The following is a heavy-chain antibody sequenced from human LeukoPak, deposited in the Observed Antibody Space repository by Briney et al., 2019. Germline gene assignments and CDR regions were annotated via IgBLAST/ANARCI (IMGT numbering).Heavy chain of an antibody. CDR1: GFAVSRNY. V-gene: IGHV3-66*03. J-gene: IGHJ5*02. Sequence: PGGSLRLSCVVSGFAVSRNYMSWVRQAPGKGLEWVSVIFDSGSTNYADSVKGRFTISRDNSKNTLYLQMNSLRAEDTAVYYCARDHSITWYGWFDPWGQGTLVTVSS. D-gene: IGHD6-13*01. CDR2: IFDSGST. CDR3: ARDHSITWYGWFDP.